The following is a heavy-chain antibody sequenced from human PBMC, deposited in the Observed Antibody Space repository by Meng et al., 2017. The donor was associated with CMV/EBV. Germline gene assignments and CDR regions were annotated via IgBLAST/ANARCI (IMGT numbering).Heavy chain of an antibody. Sequence: GESLKISCAAAGFTFSSYWMSWVRQAPGKGLGWVANIKQDGSEKYYVDSVKGRFTISRDNAKNSLYLQMNSLRAEDTAVYYCARGNNYDFWSGDAFDIWGQGTMVTVSS. CDR1: GFTFSSYW. CDR2: IKQDGSEK. CDR3: ARGNNYDFWSGDAFDI. D-gene: IGHD3-3*01. J-gene: IGHJ3*02. V-gene: IGHV3-7*01.